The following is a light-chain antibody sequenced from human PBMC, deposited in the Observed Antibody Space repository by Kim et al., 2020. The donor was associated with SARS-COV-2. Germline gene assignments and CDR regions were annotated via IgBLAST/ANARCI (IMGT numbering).Light chain of an antibody. J-gene: IGLJ1*01. CDR3: GSYTSSSTFAV. CDR2: DVS. Sequence: QSALTQPASVSGSPGQSITISCTGTSSDVGGYNYVSWYQQHPGKAPKLMIYDVSKRPSGVSNRFSGSKSGNTASLTISGLQAEDEADYYCGSYTSSSTFAVFGTGTKVTVL. V-gene: IGLV2-14*01. CDR1: SSDVGGYNY.